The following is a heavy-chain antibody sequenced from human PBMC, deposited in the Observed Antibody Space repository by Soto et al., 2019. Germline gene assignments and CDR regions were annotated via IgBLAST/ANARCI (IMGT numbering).Heavy chain of an antibody. D-gene: IGHD1-26*01. J-gene: IGHJ6*02. CDR3: ARAGCVEHXYYYGMDD. Sequence: GWSLRLSCAASGFTFSSYSMNWVRQAPGKGLEWVSYISSSSSTIYYADSVKGRFTISRDNAKNSLYLQMNSLRAEDTAVCYCARAGCVEHXYYYGMDDWREEARVT. CDR2: ISSSSSTI. CDR1: GFTFSSYS. V-gene: IGHV3-48*01.